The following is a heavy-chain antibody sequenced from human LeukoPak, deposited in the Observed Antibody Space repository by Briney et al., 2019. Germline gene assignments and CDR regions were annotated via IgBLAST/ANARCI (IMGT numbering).Heavy chain of an antibody. D-gene: IGHD3-22*01. J-gene: IGHJ4*02. CDR1: GFTFGDYA. V-gene: IGHV3-49*04. CDR3: TRDPYYDSSGYYY. CDR2: IRSKAYGGTT. Sequence: PGGSLRLSCTASGFTFGDYAMSWVRQAPGKGLEWVGFIRSKAYGGTTEYAASVKGRFTISRDDSESIAYLQMNSLKTEDTAVYYCTRDPYYDSSGYYYWGQGTLVTVSS.